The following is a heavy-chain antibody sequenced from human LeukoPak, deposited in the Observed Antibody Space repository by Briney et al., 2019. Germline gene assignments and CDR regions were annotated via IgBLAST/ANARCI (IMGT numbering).Heavy chain of an antibody. J-gene: IGHJ4*02. CDR1: GFTLGNHD. CDR3: VREARGYHYTYFDY. D-gene: IGHD5-18*01. CDR2: VSSGFHA. V-gene: IGHV3-13*01. Sequence: GGSLRLSCTASGFTLGNHDMHWVRQIPGQGLEWVAAVSSGFHAFFADSVQGRFTVSREDTRNSLYLQMNSLRAGDTAVYYCVREARGYHYTYFDYWGQGTLVTVSS.